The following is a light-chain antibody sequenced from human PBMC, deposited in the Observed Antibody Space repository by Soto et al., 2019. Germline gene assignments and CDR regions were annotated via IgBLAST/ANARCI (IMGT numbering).Light chain of an antibody. V-gene: IGLV1-40*01. CDR1: NSNIGAGYD. Sequence: QSVLTQPPSVSGAPGQRVTISCTGSNSNIGAGYDVNWYQQIPGTAPKFLIYGNSNRPSGVPDRFSGSKSATSASLAITGLQAEDEADYYCQSYDSRLSGYVFGTGTKVTVL. J-gene: IGLJ1*01. CDR3: QSYDSRLSGYV. CDR2: GNS.